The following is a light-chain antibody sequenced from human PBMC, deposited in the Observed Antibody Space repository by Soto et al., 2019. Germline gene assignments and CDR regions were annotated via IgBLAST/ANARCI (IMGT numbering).Light chain of an antibody. CDR3: QQRSNWPPT. CDR1: QTVSLSY. Sequence: EVVLTQSPGTLSLSPGARATLSCRASQTVSLSYLAWYQQKPGQAPRLLIYGASNRATGIPARFSGSASGTDGTINIGSLEPEDVAAYYCQQRSNWPPTFGQGTKVEIK. CDR2: GAS. J-gene: IGKJ1*01. V-gene: IGKV3-11*01.